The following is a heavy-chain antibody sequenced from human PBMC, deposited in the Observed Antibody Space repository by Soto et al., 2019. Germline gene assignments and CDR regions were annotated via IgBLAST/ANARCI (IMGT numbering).Heavy chain of an antibody. CDR2: IIPILGIA. J-gene: IGHJ6*03. CDR3: AREDIVVVPAATRNYYYMDV. Sequence: GASVKVSCKASGGTFSSYTISWVRQAPGQGLEWTGRIIPILGIANYAQKFQGRVTITADKSTSTAYMELSSLRSEDTAVYYCAREDIVVVPAATRNYYYMDVWGKGTTVTVSS. V-gene: IGHV1-69*04. CDR1: GGTFSSYT. D-gene: IGHD2-2*01.